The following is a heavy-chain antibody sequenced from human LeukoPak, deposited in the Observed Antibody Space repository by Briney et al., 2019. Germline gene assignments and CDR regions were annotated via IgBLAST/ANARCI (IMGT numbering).Heavy chain of an antibody. CDR3: ARARYGDYD. CDR1: GFTFSDYY. V-gene: IGHV3-11*04. CDR2: ISTRDNTI. D-gene: IGHD4-17*01. J-gene: IGHJ4*02. Sequence: GGSLRLSCTASGFTFSDYYMSWIRQTPGKGLEWLSYISTRDNTIQYADSVKGRFTISRDNSKNTLYLQMNSLRAEDTAVYYCARARYGDYDWGQGTLVTVSS.